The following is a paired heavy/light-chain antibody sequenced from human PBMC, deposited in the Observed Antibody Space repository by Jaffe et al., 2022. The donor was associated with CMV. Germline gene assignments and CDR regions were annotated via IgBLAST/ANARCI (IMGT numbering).Heavy chain of an antibody. CDR3: ARRGVSQMLPFRLNYHYSFMDV. D-gene: IGHD1-1*01. Sequence: EVQLVESGGGLVQPGGSLRLSCTASEFTFRKYEMNWVRQAPGKGLEWISYISDSGSPIYYADSVRGRFTISRDNANNALFLQMNSLRAEDTAVYYCARRGVSQMLPFRLNYHYSFMDVWGKGTTVIVSS. CDR1: EFTFRKYE. CDR2: ISDSGSPI. J-gene: IGHJ6*03. V-gene: IGHV3-48*03.
Light chain of an antibody. CDR1: QSVSDN. V-gene: IGKV3D-15*01. Sequence: EVVMTQSPATLSVSPGERVTLSCMASQSVSDNVAWYQQKPGQAPRLLIYGASTRATGIPARFSGSGSGTGFTLTISSLQSEDSAVYYCQQYHNWPPVTFGGGTKVEIK. CDR3: QQYHNWPPVT. CDR2: GAS. J-gene: IGKJ4*01.